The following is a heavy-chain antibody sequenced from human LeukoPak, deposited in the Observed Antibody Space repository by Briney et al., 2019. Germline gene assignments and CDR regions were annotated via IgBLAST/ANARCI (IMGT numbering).Heavy chain of an antibody. CDR3: ARSGGYYYGSGSYEPLFDY. CDR2: ISGSGGST. CDR1: GFTFSSYG. D-gene: IGHD3-10*01. J-gene: IGHJ4*02. Sequence: GGSLRLSCAASGFTFSSYGMSWVRQAPGKGLEWVSAISGSGGSTYYADSVKGRFTISRDNSKNTLYLQMNSLRAEDTAVYYCARSGGYYYGSGSYEPLFDYWGQGTLVTVSS. V-gene: IGHV3-23*01.